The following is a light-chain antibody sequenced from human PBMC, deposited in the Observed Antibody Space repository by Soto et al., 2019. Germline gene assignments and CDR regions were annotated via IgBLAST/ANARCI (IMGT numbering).Light chain of an antibody. Sequence: DIQMTQSPSTLSASVGDRVTITCRASQSISSWLAWYQQKPGKAPKLLIYKASSLASRVPSRFSGSGPGTEFTLTISSLQPDDFAPYYCQQYHSYWTFGQGTKVEIK. CDR3: QQYHSYWT. CDR1: QSISSW. CDR2: KAS. J-gene: IGKJ1*01. V-gene: IGKV1-5*03.